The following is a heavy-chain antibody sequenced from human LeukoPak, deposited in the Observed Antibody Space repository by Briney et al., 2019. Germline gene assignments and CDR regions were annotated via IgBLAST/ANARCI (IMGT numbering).Heavy chain of an antibody. CDR1: GGSISSYY. Sequence: SETLSLTCTVSGGSISSYYWSWLRQPPGKGLEWIGEINYSGSTNYNPSLKSRVTISVDTSKNKFSLKLSSITAADTAVYYCARGPRSMVRGVTYYFDYWGQGTLVTVSS. CDR3: ARGPRSMVRGVTYYFDY. CDR2: INYSGST. V-gene: IGHV4-34*01. D-gene: IGHD3-10*01. J-gene: IGHJ4*02.